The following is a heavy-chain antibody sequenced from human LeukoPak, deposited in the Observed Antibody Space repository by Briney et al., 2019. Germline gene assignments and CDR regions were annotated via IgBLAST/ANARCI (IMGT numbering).Heavy chain of an antibody. CDR1: GYTFTSYG. V-gene: IGHV1-18*01. Sequence: ASVKVSCKASGYTFTSYGISWVRQAPGQGLEWMGWISAYNGNTNYAQKLQGRVTMTTDTSTSTAYMELRSLRSGDTAVYYCARLPRGYCSSTSCYPLDYWGQGTLVTVSS. CDR3: ARLPRGYCSSTSCYPLDY. CDR2: ISAYNGNT. D-gene: IGHD2-2*01. J-gene: IGHJ4*02.